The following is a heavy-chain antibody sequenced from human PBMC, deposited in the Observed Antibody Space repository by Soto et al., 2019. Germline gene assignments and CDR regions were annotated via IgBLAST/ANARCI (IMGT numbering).Heavy chain of an antibody. CDR1: GFTFSGSA. V-gene: IGHV3-73*01. D-gene: IGHD2-21*02. CDR2: IRSKANSYAT. CDR3: TTIRQPCGGDCQLDAFDI. Sequence: PGGSLRLSCAASGFTFSGSAMHWVRQASGKGLEWVGRIRSKANSYATAYAASVKGRFTISRDDSKNTAYLQMNSLKTEDTAVYYCTTIRQPCGGDCQLDAFDIWGQGTMVTVSS. J-gene: IGHJ3*02.